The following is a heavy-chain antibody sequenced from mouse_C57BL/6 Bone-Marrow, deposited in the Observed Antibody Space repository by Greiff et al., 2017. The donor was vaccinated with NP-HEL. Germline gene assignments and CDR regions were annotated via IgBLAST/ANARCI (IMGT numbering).Heavy chain of an antibody. Sequence: VQLQQSGAELVRPGTSVKVSCKASGYAFTNYLIEWVKQRPGQGLEWIGVINPGSGGTNYTEKFKGKATLTADKSSSTAYMQLSSLTSEDSAVYFCAREDYYGSRTMDYWGQGTSVTVSS. CDR3: AREDYYGSRTMDY. V-gene: IGHV1-54*01. CDR1: GYAFTNYL. J-gene: IGHJ4*01. CDR2: INPGSGGT. D-gene: IGHD1-1*01.